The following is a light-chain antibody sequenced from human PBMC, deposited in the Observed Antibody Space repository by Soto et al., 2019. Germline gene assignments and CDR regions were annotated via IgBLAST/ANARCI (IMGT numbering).Light chain of an antibody. J-gene: IGLJ1*01. V-gene: IGLV2-14*03. Sequence: QSVLTQPASVSGSPGQSITISCTGTSSDVGGYNFVSWYQYHPGKAPKLQIYDVSNRPSGASTRFSGSKSGNTASLTISGLQAEDEADYYCSSYTSSSTQVFGTGTKVTVL. CDR2: DVS. CDR3: SSYTSSSTQV. CDR1: SSDVGGYNF.